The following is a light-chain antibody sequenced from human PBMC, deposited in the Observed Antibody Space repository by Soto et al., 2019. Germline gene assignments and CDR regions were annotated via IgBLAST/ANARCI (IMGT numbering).Light chain of an antibody. Sequence: EVLLTQSPATLSLSPGEIATLYFRASQSVNSYLTWYQHKPGQAPRLLISDASNRATGIPARFSGSGSGTDFTLTISSLEPEDFAIYYCQQRDNWPPTFGPGTKVDI. CDR3: QQRDNWPPT. J-gene: IGKJ3*01. CDR2: DAS. CDR1: QSVNSY. V-gene: IGKV3-11*01.